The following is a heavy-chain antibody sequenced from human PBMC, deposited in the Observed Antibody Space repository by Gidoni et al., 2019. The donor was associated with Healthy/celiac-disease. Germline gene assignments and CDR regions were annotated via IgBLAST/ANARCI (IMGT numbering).Heavy chain of an antibody. CDR3: ARDKMEDYGDYVVRNWFDP. CDR2: IYYSGST. Sequence: QVQLQESGPGLVKPSQTLSLTCTVSVGSISSGGSYWSWIRQHPGKGLEWIGYIYYSGSTYYNPSLKSRVTISVDTSKNQFSLKLSSVTAADTAVYYCARDKMEDYGDYVVRNWFDPWGQGTLVTVSS. D-gene: IGHD4-17*01. V-gene: IGHV4-31*03. CDR1: VGSISSGGSY. J-gene: IGHJ5*02.